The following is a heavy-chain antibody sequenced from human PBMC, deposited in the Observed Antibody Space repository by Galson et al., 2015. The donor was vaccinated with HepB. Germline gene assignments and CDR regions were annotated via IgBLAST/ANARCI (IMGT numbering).Heavy chain of an antibody. J-gene: IGHJ4*02. CDR3: VRDRTYKGGNFFDF. CDR2: INPSGGGT. V-gene: IGHV1-46*04. D-gene: IGHD3-10*01. CDR1: GYAFTTYY. Sequence: SVKVSCKASGYAFTTYYIHWVRQAPGQGLEWMGIINPSGGGTTYAQKLQGRVSMTRDTSTSTVYMELSSLRRDDTAVYYCVRDRTYKGGNFFDFWGQGALVTVSS.